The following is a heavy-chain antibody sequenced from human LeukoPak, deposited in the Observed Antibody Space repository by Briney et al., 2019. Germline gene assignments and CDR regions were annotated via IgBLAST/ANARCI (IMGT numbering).Heavy chain of an antibody. Sequence: ASVKVSCKASGYTFTGYYMHWVRQAPGQGLEWMGWINPNSGGTNYAQKFQGRVTMTRDTSISTAYMELSRPRSDDTAVYYCARLPTYYYYGMDVWGQGTTVTVSS. CDR2: INPNSGGT. CDR3: ARLPTYYYYGMDV. J-gene: IGHJ6*02. CDR1: GYTFTGYY. V-gene: IGHV1-2*02.